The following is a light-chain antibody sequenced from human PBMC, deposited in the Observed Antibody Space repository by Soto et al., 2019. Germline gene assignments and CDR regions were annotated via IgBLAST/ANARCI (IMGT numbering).Light chain of an antibody. CDR2: KAS. J-gene: IGKJ2*01. Sequence: DIQMTQSPSTLSAYVGDRVTLTCRASQSSSSWLAWYQQKPGKAPKLLIYKASSLESGVPSRFGGSGSGTEFTFTITSLQPDDFATYHCQQYNSYPYTFGQGTKLEIK. CDR1: QSSSSW. V-gene: IGKV1-5*03. CDR3: QQYNSYPYT.